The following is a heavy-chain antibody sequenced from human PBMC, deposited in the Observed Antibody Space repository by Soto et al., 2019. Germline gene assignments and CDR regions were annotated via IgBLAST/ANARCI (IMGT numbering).Heavy chain of an antibody. CDR1: GYTFTRYG. CDR2: ISAYNGNT. V-gene: IGHV1-18*01. CDR3: AREPGGGQWLGPSYDY. D-gene: IGHD6-19*01. Sequence: SVKVSCKASGYTFTRYGISWVRQAPGQGPEWMGWISAYNGNTNYAQKLQGRVTMTTDTSTSTGYMELRSLRSDDTAVYYCAREPGGGQWLGPSYDYWGQGTLVTVSS. J-gene: IGHJ4*02.